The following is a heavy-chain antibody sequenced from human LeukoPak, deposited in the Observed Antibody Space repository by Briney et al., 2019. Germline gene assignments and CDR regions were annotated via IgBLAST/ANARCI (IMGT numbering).Heavy chain of an antibody. Sequence: PGGSLRLSCAASGFTFSSHGMHWVRQAPGKGLEWVAVISYDGSNKYYADSVKGRFTISRDNSKNTLYLQMNSLRAEDTAVYYCASLYCSSTTCYYNWFDPWGQGTLVTVSS. J-gene: IGHJ5*02. CDR2: ISYDGSNK. CDR1: GFTFSSHG. V-gene: IGHV3-30*03. CDR3: ASLYCSSTTCYYNWFDP. D-gene: IGHD2-2*01.